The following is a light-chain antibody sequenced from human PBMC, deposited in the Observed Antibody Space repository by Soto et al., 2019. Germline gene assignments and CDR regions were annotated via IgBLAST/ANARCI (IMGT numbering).Light chain of an antibody. CDR2: EDT. V-gene: IGLV1-40*01. Sequence: QSVLTQPPSVSGAPGERVTISCTGSSSNIGAGYEVHWYQRLPGTSPKLLIYEDTDRPSGVPHRFSGSKSGTSASLAITGLLAEDEADYYCQSYDNSLSGSYVFGTGTKVTVL. J-gene: IGLJ1*01. CDR3: QSYDNSLSGSYV. CDR1: SSNIGAGYE.